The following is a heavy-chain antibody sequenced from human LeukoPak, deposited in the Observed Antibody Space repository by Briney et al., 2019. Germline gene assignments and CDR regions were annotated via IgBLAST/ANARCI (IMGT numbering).Heavy chain of an antibody. V-gene: IGHV7-4-1*02. CDR1: GYTFTNYA. D-gene: IGHD2/OR15-2a*01. CDR3: ARMVNHNSNYGMDG. CDR2: INTNTGNP. J-gene: IGHJ6*02. Sequence: GASVKLSCKSSGYTFTNYAINWVRQAPGQGLEWVGWINTNTGNPTYAQGFTGRFVFSLDTSVTTSYLQITSLKAEDTAMYYCARMVNHNSNYGMDGWGQGTTVTVSS.